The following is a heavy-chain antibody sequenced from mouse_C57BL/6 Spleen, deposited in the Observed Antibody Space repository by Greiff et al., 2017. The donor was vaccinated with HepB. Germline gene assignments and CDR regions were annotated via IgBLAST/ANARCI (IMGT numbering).Heavy chain of an antibody. D-gene: IGHD2-4*01. Sequence: QVQLKQPGAELVKPGASVKLSCKASGYTFTSYWMQWVKQRPGQGLEWIGEIDPSDSYTNYNQKFKGKATLTVDTSSSTAYMQLSSLTSEDSAVYYCARGDYDVPRYFDVWGTGTTVTVSS. J-gene: IGHJ1*03. V-gene: IGHV1-50*01. CDR2: IDPSDSYT. CDR1: GYTFTSYW. CDR3: ARGDYDVPRYFDV.